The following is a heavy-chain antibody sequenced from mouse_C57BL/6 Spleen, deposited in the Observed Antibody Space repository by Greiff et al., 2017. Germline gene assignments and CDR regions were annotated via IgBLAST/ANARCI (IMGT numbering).Heavy chain of an antibody. CDR1: GFNNKNTY. D-gene: IGHD1-1*01. Sequence: VQLQQSVAELVRPGASVKLSCTASGFNNKNTYMHWVKQRPEQGLEWIGRIDPANGNTKYAPKFQGKATITADTSSNTAYLQLSSLTSEDTAIYYCARTTLYYFDYWGQGTTLTVSS. CDR2: IDPANGNT. J-gene: IGHJ2*01. V-gene: IGHV14-3*01. CDR3: ARTTLYYFDY.